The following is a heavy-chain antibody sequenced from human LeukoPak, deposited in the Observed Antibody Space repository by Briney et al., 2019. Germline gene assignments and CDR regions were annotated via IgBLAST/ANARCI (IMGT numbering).Heavy chain of an antibody. CDR3: ASMDGTL. CDR2: ISTQSGNT. D-gene: IGHD6-19*01. V-gene: IGHV1-18*01. Sequence: GASVKVSCEASGYTLTSYGINWMRQAPGQGLEWMGWISTQSGNTNYAQKVQGRLTLTTDRSTNTAYMELRSLRSDDTAVYYCASMDGTLWGQGTLVTVSS. J-gene: IGHJ4*02. CDR1: GYTLTSYG.